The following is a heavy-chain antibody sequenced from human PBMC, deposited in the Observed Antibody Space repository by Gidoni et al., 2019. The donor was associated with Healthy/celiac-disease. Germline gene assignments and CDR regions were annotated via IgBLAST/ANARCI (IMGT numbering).Heavy chain of an antibody. V-gene: IGHV4-34*01. CDR1: GGSFSGYY. CDR2: INHSGST. J-gene: IGHJ4*02. D-gene: IGHD1-26*01. CDR3: ARIGSGRVGARPY. Sequence: QVQLQQWGAGLLKPSETLSLTCAVYGGSFSGYYWSWIRQPPGKGLEWIGEINHSGSTNYNPSLKSRVTISVDTSKNQFSLKLSSVTAADTAVYYCARIGSGRVGARPYWGQGTLVTVSS.